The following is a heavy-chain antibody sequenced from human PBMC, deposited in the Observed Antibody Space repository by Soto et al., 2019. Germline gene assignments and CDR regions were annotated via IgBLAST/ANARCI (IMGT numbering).Heavy chain of an antibody. J-gene: IGHJ6*02. CDR3: ARHSGPQFYYYAMDV. CDR1: GGTLSTYA. Sequence: SVKVSCKAPGGTLSTYAMSWVRQAPGQGLEWMGGIVPVFATPTYAQRFQGRVTITADESTNTAYMELSSLRSEDTAVYYCARHSGPQFYYYAMDVWGQGTTVTVSS. CDR2: IVPVFATP. D-gene: IGHD2-8*02. V-gene: IGHV1-69*13.